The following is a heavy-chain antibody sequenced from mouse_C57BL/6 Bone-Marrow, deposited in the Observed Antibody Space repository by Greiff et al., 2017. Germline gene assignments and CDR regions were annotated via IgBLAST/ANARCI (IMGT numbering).Heavy chain of an antibody. Sequence: EVQLQQSGAELVRPGASVKLSCTASGFNIKDDYMHWVKQRPEQGLEWIGWIDPGNGGTEYASKFQGKATITADTSSNTAYLQLSSLTSEDTAVYYCAPHYYGSSSAWFAYWGQGTLVTVSA. D-gene: IGHD1-1*01. CDR1: GFNIKDDY. CDR2: IDPGNGGT. V-gene: IGHV14-4*01. CDR3: APHYYGSSSAWFAY. J-gene: IGHJ3*01.